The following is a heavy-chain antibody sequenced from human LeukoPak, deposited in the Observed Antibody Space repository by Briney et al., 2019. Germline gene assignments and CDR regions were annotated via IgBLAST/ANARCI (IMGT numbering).Heavy chain of an antibody. J-gene: IGHJ6*02. D-gene: IGHD2-2*01. CDR2: IYHSGST. CDR3: ARDGPAYTSRWYDYYYGLDV. CDR1: GDSIGSYF. Sequence: SETLSLTCTVSGDSIGSYFWSWIRQSPGKGLEWIGHIYHSGSTNYNPSLKSRVTISVDTSKNQFSLKLTSVTSADTAVYYCARDGPAYTSRWYDYYYGLDVWGQGTTVTVSS. V-gene: IGHV4-59*01.